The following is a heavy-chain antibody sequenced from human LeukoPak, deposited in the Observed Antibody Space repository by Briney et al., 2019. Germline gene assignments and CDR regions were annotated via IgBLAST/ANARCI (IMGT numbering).Heavy chain of an antibody. D-gene: IGHD4/OR15-4a*01. V-gene: IGHV3-23*01. CDR2: ITGSGGDS. Sequence: GGSLRLSCAASGFTFNYYAMNWVRQAPGKGLEWVSSITGSGGDSYYADSVKGRFTISRDNSKNTVYLQLNSLRVDDTAVFYCAKAEVPDFWYSGLDVWGQGTTVTVSS. CDR1: GFTFNYYA. CDR3: AKAEVPDFWYSGLDV. J-gene: IGHJ6*02.